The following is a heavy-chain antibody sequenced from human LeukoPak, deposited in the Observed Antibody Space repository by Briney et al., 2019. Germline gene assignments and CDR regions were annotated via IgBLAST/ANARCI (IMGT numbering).Heavy chain of an antibody. V-gene: IGHV4-61*02. CDR2: IYTSGST. Sequence: SQTLSLTCTVSGGSISSGSYYWSWIRQPAGKGLEWIGRIYTSGSTNYNPSLKSRVTISVDTFKNQFSLKLSSVTAADTAVYYCARDKGNYDYFDYWGQGTLVTVSS. CDR1: GGSISSGSYY. J-gene: IGHJ4*02. D-gene: IGHD1-7*01. CDR3: ARDKGNYDYFDY.